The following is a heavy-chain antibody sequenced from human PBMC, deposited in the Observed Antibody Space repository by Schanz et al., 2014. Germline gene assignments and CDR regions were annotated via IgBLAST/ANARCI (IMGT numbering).Heavy chain of an antibody. CDR2: INSDGTKR. J-gene: IGHJ4*02. Sequence: VQLVESGGGLVQPGGSLRLSCAASGFTLSSYGMHWVRQAPGKGLEWVAFINSDGTKRFYADSVRGRFTISRDNAENTLFLQMNSLRAEDTAVYYCARKVVGTIGGYYDNWGQGTLVIVSS. V-gene: IGHV3-33*08. D-gene: IGHD3-16*01. CDR3: ARKVVGTIGGYYDN. CDR1: GFTLSSYG.